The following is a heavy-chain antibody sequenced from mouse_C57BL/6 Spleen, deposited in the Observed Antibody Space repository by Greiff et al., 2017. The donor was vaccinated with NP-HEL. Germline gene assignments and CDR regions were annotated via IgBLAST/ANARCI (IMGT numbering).Heavy chain of an antibody. J-gene: IGHJ2*01. Sequence: QVQLQQSGAELARPGASVKLSCKASGYTFTSYGISWVKKRTGQGLEWIGEIYPRSGNTYYNEKFKGKATLTADKSSSTAYMELRSLTSEDSAVYFCARGGSLDYWGQGTTLTVSS. V-gene: IGHV1-81*01. CDR1: GYTFTSYG. CDR3: ARGGSLDY. CDR2: IYPRSGNT.